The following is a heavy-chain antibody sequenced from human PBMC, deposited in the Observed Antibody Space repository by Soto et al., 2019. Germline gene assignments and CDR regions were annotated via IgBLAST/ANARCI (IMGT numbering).Heavy chain of an antibody. V-gene: IGHV1-69*01. J-gene: IGHJ6*02. CDR1: GGTFSSYA. CDR3: WVRVEYYYGMDV. CDR2: IIPIFGTA. Sequence: QVQLVQSWAEVKKPGSSVKVSCKASGGTFSSYAISWVRQAPGQGLEWMGGIIPIFGTANYAQKFQGRVTITADESTSTAYMELSSLRSEATAVYYCWVRVEYYYGMDVWGHGTTVTVAS.